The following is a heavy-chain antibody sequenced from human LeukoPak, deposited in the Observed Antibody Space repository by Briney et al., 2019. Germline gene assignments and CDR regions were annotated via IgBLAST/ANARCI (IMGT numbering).Heavy chain of an antibody. CDR1: GYTFTSYD. D-gene: IGHD3-10*01. CDR2: MNPNSGNT. Sequence: ASVKVSCKASGYTFTSYDINWVRQATGQGLEWMGWMNPNSGNTGYAQRFQGRVTMTRNTSISTAYMELSSLRSEDTAVYYCARDVLLWFGELPRYYYYGMDVWGQGTTVTVSS. J-gene: IGHJ6*02. V-gene: IGHV1-8*01. CDR3: ARDVLLWFGELPRYYYYGMDV.